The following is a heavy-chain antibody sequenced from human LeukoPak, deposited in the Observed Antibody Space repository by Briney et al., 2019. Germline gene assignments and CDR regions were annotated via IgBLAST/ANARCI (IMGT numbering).Heavy chain of an antibody. Sequence: GGSLRLSCAASGFTFSDYYMSWIRQAPGKGLEWVSYISSSGSTIYHADSVKGRFTISRDNAKNSLYLQMNSLRAEDTAVYYCARDRLLYDSSAPHAFDIWGQGTMVTVSS. D-gene: IGHD3-22*01. CDR1: GFTFSDYY. J-gene: IGHJ3*02. CDR2: ISSSGSTI. V-gene: IGHV3-11*04. CDR3: ARDRLLYDSSAPHAFDI.